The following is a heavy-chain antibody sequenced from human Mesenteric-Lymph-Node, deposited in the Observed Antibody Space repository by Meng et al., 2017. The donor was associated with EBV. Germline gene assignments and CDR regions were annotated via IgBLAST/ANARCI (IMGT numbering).Heavy chain of an antibody. Sequence: QVQLVQSGSELKEPGASVKVSCKASGYTFIGYSINWLRQAPGQGLEWMGYISTSTGNPTYAQGFTGRFVFSLDTSVSTAYLQISSLKAEDTAVYYCARDLRSGSYDYWGQGTLVTVSS. V-gene: IGHV7-4-1*02. D-gene: IGHD1-26*01. CDR2: ISTSTGNP. CDR1: GYTFIGYS. J-gene: IGHJ4*02. CDR3: ARDLRSGSYDY.